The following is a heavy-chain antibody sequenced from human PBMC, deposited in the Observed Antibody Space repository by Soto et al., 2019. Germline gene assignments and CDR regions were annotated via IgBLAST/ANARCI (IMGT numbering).Heavy chain of an antibody. CDR3: ARSELRFLEWLLFDY. Sequence: QVQLVQSGAEVKKPGSSVKVSCKASGGTFSSYAISWVRQAPGQGLEWMGGIIPIFGTANYAQKFQCSVTITADEATSTAYMEMSSLRSEDTAVYYCARSELRFLEWLLFDYWGQGTLVTVSS. CDR1: GGTFSSYA. D-gene: IGHD3-3*01. V-gene: IGHV1-69*01. CDR2: IIPIFGTA. J-gene: IGHJ4*02.